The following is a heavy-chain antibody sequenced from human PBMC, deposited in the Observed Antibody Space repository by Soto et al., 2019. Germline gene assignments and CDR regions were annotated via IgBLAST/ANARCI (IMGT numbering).Heavy chain of an antibody. CDR3: ARDGYCSGGSCYSVPVFDY. D-gene: IGHD2-15*01. V-gene: IGHV3-20*04. CDR1: GFTFDDHG. Sequence: GGSLRLSCAASGFTFDDHGMSWVRQAPGKGLEWVSGINWNGGSTGYADSVKGRFTISRDNAKNSLYLQMNSLRAEDTAVYYCARDGYCSGGSCYSVPVFDYWGQGTLVTVSS. J-gene: IGHJ4*02. CDR2: INWNGGST.